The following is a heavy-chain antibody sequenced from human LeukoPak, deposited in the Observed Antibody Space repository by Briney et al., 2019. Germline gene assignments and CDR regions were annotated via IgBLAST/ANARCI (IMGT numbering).Heavy chain of an antibody. CDR1: GGSFSGYY. D-gene: IGHD3-10*01. J-gene: IGHJ6*03. V-gene: IGHV4-34*01. CDR3: ARRLGRKFGERFYYYHYMDV. CDR2: INHSGST. Sequence: TSSETLSLTCAVYGGSFSGYYWSWIRQPPGRGLEWIGEINHSGSTNYNPSLKSRVTISVDTSKNQFSLKLSSVTAADTAVYYCARRLGRKFGERFYYYHYMDVWGKGTTVTISS.